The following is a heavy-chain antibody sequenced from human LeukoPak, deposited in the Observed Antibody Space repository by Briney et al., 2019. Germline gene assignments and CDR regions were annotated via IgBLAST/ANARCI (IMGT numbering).Heavy chain of an antibody. V-gene: IGHV1-58*02. D-gene: IGHD3-10*01. CDR3: AAQPRSLWFGDGYYGMDV. CDR1: GFTFTSSA. Sequence: ASVRVSCKASGFTFTSSAMQWVRQARGQRLEWIGWIVVGSGNTNYAQKFQERVTITRDMSTSTAYMELSSLRSEDTAVYYCAAQPRSLWFGDGYYGMDVWGQGTTVTVSS. J-gene: IGHJ6*02. CDR2: IVVGSGNT.